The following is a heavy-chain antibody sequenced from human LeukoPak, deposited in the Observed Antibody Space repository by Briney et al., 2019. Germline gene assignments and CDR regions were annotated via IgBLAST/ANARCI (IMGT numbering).Heavy chain of an antibody. Sequence: GGSLRLSCAASGFTFSRYWMSWVRQAPGKGLEWVANINQDGSEKYYVDSVKGRFTISRDNSKNTLYLQMKSLRAEDTAVYYCARKNGLDYWGQGTLVTVSS. J-gene: IGHJ4*02. CDR3: ARKNGLDY. CDR2: INQDGSEK. CDR1: GFTFSRYW. V-gene: IGHV3-7*01.